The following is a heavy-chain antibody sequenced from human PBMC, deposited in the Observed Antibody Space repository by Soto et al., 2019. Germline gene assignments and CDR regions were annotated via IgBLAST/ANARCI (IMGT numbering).Heavy chain of an antibody. D-gene: IGHD2-8*01. CDR2: TYYRSKWYN. J-gene: IGHJ5*01. CDR1: GDSVSSSSVT. V-gene: IGHV6-1*01. CDR3: VILIGNSWLDF. Sequence: QVQLQQSEPGLVKPSQTLSLTCAISGDSVSSSSVTWNWIRQSPSRGLEWLGRTYYRSKWYNDYAESVKIRITINPDTSKNQFSLHLNSVTPEDTAVYYCVILIGNSWLDFWGQGTLVTVSS.